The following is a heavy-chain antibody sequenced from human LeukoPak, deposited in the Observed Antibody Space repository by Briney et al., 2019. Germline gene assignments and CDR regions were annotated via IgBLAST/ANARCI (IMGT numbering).Heavy chain of an antibody. CDR2: INHSGST. CDR3: ASRIQLWSEFDY. V-gene: IGHV4-34*01. D-gene: IGHD5-18*01. CDR1: GGSFSGYY. J-gene: IGHJ4*02. Sequence: SETLSLTCAVYGGSFSGYYWSWIRQPPGKGLEWIGEINHSGSTNYNPSLKSRVTISVDTPKNQFSLKLSSVTAADTAVYYCASRIQLWSEFDYWGQGTLVTVSS.